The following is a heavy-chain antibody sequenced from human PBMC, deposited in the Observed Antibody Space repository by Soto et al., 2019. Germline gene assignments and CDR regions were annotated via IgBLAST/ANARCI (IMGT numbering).Heavy chain of an antibody. CDR2: ISGGGDAT. D-gene: IGHD3-10*01. J-gene: IGHJ2*01. CDR1: GFTFSGYA. Sequence: EVQLLDSGGGLVQPGGSLRLSCAASGFTFSGYALTWVRQAPGKGLEWVSAISGGGDATFYADSVKDRFTISRDNSKNTLYLQMNTLRAEDTAVYYCARKVSGSTGRPDLWYFDLWGRGTLVTVSS. CDR3: ARKVSGSTGRPDLWYFDL. V-gene: IGHV3-23*01.